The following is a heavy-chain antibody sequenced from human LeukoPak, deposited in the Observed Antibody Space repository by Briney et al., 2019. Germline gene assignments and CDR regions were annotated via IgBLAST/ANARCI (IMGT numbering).Heavy chain of an antibody. Sequence: PSETLSLTCTVSGGSISSYYWSWIRQPPGKGLEWIGRIYTSGSTNYNPSLKSRVTMSVDTSKNQFSLKLSSVTAADTAVYYCARSITIFGVVISSWFDPWGQGTLVTVSS. CDR3: ARSITIFGVVISSWFDP. CDR1: GGSISSYY. J-gene: IGHJ5*02. D-gene: IGHD3-3*01. CDR2: IYTSGST. V-gene: IGHV4-4*07.